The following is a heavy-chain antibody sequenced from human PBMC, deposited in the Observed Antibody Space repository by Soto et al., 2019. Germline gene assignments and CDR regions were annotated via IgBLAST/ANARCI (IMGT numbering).Heavy chain of an antibody. CDR2: INDDGTRT. D-gene: IGHD3-10*01. CDR3: IRGPRPSSVGTGAF. CDR1: GFVFNMYW. V-gene: IGHV3-74*01. J-gene: IGHJ4*02. Sequence: GESLKISCAASGFVFNMYWMHWVRQVPGEGPEWVTRINDDGTRTDYADSAKGRFTISRDNAKDILYLQMNALRVDDTAVYYCIRGPRPSSVGTGAFWGQGTLVTV.